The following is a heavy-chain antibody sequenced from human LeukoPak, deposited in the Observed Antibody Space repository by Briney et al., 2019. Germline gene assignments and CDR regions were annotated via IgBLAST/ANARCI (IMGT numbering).Heavy chain of an antibody. D-gene: IGHD3-10*01. Sequence: SVKVSCKASGGTFSSYAISWVRQAPGQGLEWMGGIIPIFGTANYAQKFQGRVTITADESTSTAYMELSSLRSEDTAVYYCASTYGSGSDGGYYYYGMDVWGKGTTVTVSS. CDR3: ASTYGSGSDGGYYYYGMDV. V-gene: IGHV1-69*13. J-gene: IGHJ6*01. CDR2: IIPIFGTA. CDR1: GGTFSSYA.